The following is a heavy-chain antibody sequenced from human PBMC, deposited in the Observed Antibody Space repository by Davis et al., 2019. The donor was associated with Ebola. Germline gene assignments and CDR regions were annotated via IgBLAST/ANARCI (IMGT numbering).Heavy chain of an antibody. J-gene: IGHJ5*02. V-gene: IGHV1-58*01. CDR3: AEWVIGYCTTYSCSTRCNGFDP. Sequence: SVKVSCKASGFTFSSSAVQWVRQAPGQRLEWMGWIVIYSGNTNYAQKLQERVTITRDMSTNPVYMELNSLRSEDTAVYYGAEWVIGYCTTYSCSTRCNGFDPWGQGRLVTVSS. CDR1: GFTFSSSA. D-gene: IGHD2-2*01. CDR2: IVIYSGNT.